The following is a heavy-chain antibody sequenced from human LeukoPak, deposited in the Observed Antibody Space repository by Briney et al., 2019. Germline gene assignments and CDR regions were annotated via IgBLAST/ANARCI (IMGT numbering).Heavy chain of an antibody. CDR3: AQIHPGDN. CDR2: IHWDDDK. V-gene: IGHV2-70*11. CDR1: GGSFSSADYY. Sequence: QTLSLTCTVSGGSFSSADYYWSWIRQPPGKALEWLARIHWDDDKYYSSSLRTRLTISKETSKDQVVLTMTNMDPVDTATYYCAQIHPGDNWGQGTLVTVTS. D-gene: IGHD3-10*01. J-gene: IGHJ4*02.